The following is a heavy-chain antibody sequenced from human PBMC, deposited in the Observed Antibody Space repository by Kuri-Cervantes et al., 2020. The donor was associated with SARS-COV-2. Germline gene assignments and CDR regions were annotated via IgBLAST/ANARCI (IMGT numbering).Heavy chain of an antibody. V-gene: IGHV4-38-2*01. Sequence: GSLRLSCAVSGYSISSDYYWGWIRQPPGKGLEWIGNIYHSGSTYYNSSLRSRVTISVDTSTNQFSLKLSSVTAADTAVYYCAVIDSSGYYYLDYWGQGTLVTVSS. CDR2: IYHSGST. CDR1: GYSISSDYY. J-gene: IGHJ4*02. D-gene: IGHD3-22*01. CDR3: AVIDSSGYYYLDY.